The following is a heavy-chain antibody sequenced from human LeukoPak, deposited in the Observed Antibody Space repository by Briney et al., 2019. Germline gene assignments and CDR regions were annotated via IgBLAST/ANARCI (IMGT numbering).Heavy chain of an antibody. D-gene: IGHD3-22*01. CDR1: GFTFDDYA. Sequence: GRSLRLSCAASGFTFDDYAMHWVRQAPGKGLEWVSLISWDGGSTYYADSVKGRFTISRDNSKNSLYLQMNSLRAEDTALYYCAKVGYYYDSSGGAFDIWGQGTMVTVSS. J-gene: IGHJ3*02. V-gene: IGHV3-43D*03. CDR2: ISWDGGST. CDR3: AKVGYYYDSSGGAFDI.